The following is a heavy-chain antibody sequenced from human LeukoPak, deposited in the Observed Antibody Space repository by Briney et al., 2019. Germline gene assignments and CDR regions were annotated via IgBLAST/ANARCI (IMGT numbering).Heavy chain of an antibody. Sequence: PSETLPLTCAVSGYSISSGYYWGWIRQPPGKGLEWIGSIYHSGSTYYNPSLKSRVTISVDTSKNQFSLKLSSVTAADTAVYYCAGTYCSGGSCYSELYYYYGMDVWGKGTTVTVSS. J-gene: IGHJ6*04. CDR3: AGTYCSGGSCYSELYYYYGMDV. D-gene: IGHD2-15*01. V-gene: IGHV4-38-2*01. CDR1: GYSISSGYY. CDR2: IYHSGST.